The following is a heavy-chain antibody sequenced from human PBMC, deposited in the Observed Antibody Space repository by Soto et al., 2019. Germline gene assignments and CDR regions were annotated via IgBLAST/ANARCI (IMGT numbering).Heavy chain of an antibody. V-gene: IGHV3-48*02. J-gene: IGHJ5*02. CDR2: ISSGSSTI. CDR3: ARVNKGEGAAATNWGFDP. CDR1: GFSFSNYD. D-gene: IGHD6-13*01. Sequence: PGGSLRLSCTASGFSFSNYDMNWVRQSPGKGLEWISYISSGSSTIQYADSVKGRFTISRDNAKNSLFLQMNSLRDEDTAMYYCARVNKGEGAAATNWGFDPWGQGAMVTVYS.